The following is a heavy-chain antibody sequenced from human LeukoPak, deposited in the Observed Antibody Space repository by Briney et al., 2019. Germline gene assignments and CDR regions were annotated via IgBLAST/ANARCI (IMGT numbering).Heavy chain of an antibody. CDR2: IIPILGIA. CDR1: GGTFSSYA. CDR3: ARDPIYNWNYVNWFDP. Sequence: ASVKVSCKASGGTFSSYAISCVRQAPRQGLEWMGRIIPILGIANYAQKFQGRVTITADKSTSTAYMEPSSLRSEDTAVYYCARDPIYNWNYVNWFDPWGQGTLVTVSS. V-gene: IGHV1-69*04. J-gene: IGHJ5*02. D-gene: IGHD1-7*01.